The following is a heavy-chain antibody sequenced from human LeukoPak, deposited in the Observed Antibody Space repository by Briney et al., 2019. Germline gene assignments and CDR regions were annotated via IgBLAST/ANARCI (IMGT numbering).Heavy chain of an antibody. CDR2: INPSGGST. D-gene: IGHD6-13*01. CDR3: ARETIAAAAHDAFDI. V-gene: IGHV1-46*01. Sequence: ASVKVSCKASGYTFTSYYMHWVRQAPGQGLEWMGIINPSGGSTSYAQKFQGRVTMTRDTSTSTVYMELSSLRSEDTAVYYCARETIAAAAHDAFDIWGQGTMVTVSS. J-gene: IGHJ3*02. CDR1: GYTFTSYY.